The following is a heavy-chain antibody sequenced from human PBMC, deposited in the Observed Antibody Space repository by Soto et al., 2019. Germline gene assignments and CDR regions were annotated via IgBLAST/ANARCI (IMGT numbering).Heavy chain of an antibody. Sequence: EVHLVESGGGLVQTGGSLRLSCAIFEGTVIRDWMNWVRQAPGKGLEWVAHTNQDGSEKYYVDSVNGRFTISRDNDKNSLYLQMNSLRAEDTAMYYCSGGVGDAFWGQGTLVTVSS. V-gene: IGHV3-7*04. CDR2: TNQDGSEK. CDR1: EGTVIRDW. J-gene: IGHJ4*02. D-gene: IGHD1-26*01. CDR3: SGGVGDAF.